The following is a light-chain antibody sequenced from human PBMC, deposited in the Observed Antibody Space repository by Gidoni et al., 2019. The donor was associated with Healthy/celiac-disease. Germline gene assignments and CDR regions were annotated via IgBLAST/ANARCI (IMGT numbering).Light chain of an antibody. V-gene: IGKV1-5*03. CDR3: QQYNSYSWT. J-gene: IGKJ1*01. Sequence: DLQMTQSPSTLSASVGDRVTITGRASQRISSWLAWYQQKPGKAPKLLIYKASSLESGVPSRFSGSGSGTEFTLTISSLQPDDFATYYCQQYNSYSWTFGQGTKVEIK. CDR1: QRISSW. CDR2: KAS.